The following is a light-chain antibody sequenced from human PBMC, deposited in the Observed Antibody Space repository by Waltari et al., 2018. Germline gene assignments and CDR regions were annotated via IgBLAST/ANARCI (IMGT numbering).Light chain of an antibody. CDR2: AGS. J-gene: IGKJ4*01. Sequence: DIQKTQSPSSVSASVGDRVTITCRASHDISSWLTWYQQQPGKVPKLLIYAGSRLQSAVPSRFSGSGSGTDVTLTSSSLHPEDVATYFCRQAKTFPRHFGGGTKVDIK. CDR1: HDISSW. CDR3: RQAKTFPRH. V-gene: IGKV1-12*01.